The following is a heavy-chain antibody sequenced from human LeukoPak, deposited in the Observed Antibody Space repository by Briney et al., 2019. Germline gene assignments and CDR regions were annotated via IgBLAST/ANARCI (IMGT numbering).Heavy chain of an antibody. Sequence: SETLSLTCAVYGESFSGFYWSWIRQPPGQGLEWIGEVNHSGSTNYAPSLKSRVTISVDTSRNQFSLRLTSVTAADTAVYYCARGPLGYCSSTSCHGPDYWGQGTLVTVSS. D-gene: IGHD2-2*01. CDR3: ARGPLGYCSSTSCHGPDY. CDR2: VNHSGST. CDR1: GESFSGFY. J-gene: IGHJ4*02. V-gene: IGHV4-34*01.